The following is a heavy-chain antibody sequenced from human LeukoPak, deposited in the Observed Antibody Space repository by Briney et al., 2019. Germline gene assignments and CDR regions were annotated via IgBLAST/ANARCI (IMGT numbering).Heavy chain of an antibody. CDR3: ATYYGGHFDY. Sequence: GASLRLSCAASGFTFTNCDMTWVRQPPGKGLEWVSSIGRSDGSTYYADSVKGRFTISRDNSKNTLYLEMNSLRAEDTALYYCATYYGGHFDYWGQGTLVTVSS. CDR2: IGRSDGST. D-gene: IGHD4-23*01. CDR1: GFTFTNCD. J-gene: IGHJ4*02. V-gene: IGHV3-23*01.